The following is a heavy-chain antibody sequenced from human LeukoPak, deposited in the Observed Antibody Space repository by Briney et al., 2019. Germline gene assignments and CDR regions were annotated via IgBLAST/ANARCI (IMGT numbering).Heavy chain of an antibody. CDR3: ARDQSQTIFGVVTPSFDF. CDR1: GGSFSGYY. D-gene: IGHD3-3*01. CDR2: IYHTGST. V-gene: IGHV4-38-2*02. Sequence: SETLSLTCAVYGGSFSGYYWGWIRQPPGQGLEWIGTIYHTGSTYYNPSLKSRVTISVDTSKNQFSLKLSSVTAADTAMYYCARDQSQTIFGVVTPSFDFWGQGTLATVSS. J-gene: IGHJ4*02.